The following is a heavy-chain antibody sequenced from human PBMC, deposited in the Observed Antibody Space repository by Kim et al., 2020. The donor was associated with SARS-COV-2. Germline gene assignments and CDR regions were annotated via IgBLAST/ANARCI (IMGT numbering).Heavy chain of an antibody. J-gene: IGHJ5*02. CDR1: GGSISSGGYY. CDR3: ARDDYGDQTGWFDP. V-gene: IGHV4-31*03. Sequence: SETLSLTCTVSGGSISSGGYYWSWIRQHPGKGLEWIGYIYYSGSTYYNPSLKSRVTISVDTSKNQFSLKLSSVTAADTAVYYCARDDYGDQTGWFDPWGQGTLVTVSS. D-gene: IGHD4-17*01. CDR2: IYYSGST.